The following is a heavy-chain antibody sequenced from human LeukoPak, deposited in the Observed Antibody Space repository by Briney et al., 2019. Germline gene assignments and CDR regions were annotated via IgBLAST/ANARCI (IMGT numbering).Heavy chain of an antibody. CDR1: GFTFSSYG. D-gene: IGHD3-22*01. J-gene: IGHJ4*02. CDR2: IRYDGSNK. V-gene: IGHV3-30*02. CDR3: AKDRRYYDSSGYQYYFDY. Sequence: GGSLRLSCAASGFTFSSYGMHWVRQAPGKGLEWVAFIRYDGSNKYYADSVKGRFTISRDNSKNTLYLQMNSLRAEDTAVYYCAKDRRYYDSSGYQYYFDYWGQGTLVTVSS.